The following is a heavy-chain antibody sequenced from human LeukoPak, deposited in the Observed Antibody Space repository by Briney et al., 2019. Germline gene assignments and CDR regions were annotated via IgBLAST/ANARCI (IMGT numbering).Heavy chain of an antibody. V-gene: IGHV3-30*02. Sequence: GGSLRLSCAASGFTFSRYGMHWVRQAPGKGLDWVAYIRDDGSNKYYADSVKGRFTISRDNAKNTLYLQMNSLRAEDTAVYYCAREPTYTSSWYTTCDSWGQGTLVTVSS. CDR3: AREPTYTSSWYTTCDS. CDR2: IRDDGSNK. CDR1: GFTFSRYG. J-gene: IGHJ5*01. D-gene: IGHD6-13*01.